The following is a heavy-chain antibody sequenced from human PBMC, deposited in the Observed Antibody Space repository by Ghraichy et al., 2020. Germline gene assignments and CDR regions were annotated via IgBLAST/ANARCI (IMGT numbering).Heavy chain of an antibody. CDR1: GFTFSSYA. J-gene: IGHJ4*02. Sequence: LSLTCAASGFTFSSYAMHWVRQAPGKGLEWVAVISYDGSNKYYADSVKGRFTISRDNSKNTLYLQMNSLRAEDTAVYYCARDWSWGQGTLVTVSS. V-gene: IGHV3-30-3*01. D-gene: IGHD3-3*01. CDR2: ISYDGSNK. CDR3: ARDWS.